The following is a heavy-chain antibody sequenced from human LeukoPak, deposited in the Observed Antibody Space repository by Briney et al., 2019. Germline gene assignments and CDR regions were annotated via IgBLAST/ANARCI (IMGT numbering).Heavy chain of an antibody. CDR1: GFTFSSYE. J-gene: IGHJ6*04. V-gene: IGHV3-48*03. D-gene: IGHD2-2*01. CDR2: ISSSGSTI. Sequence: GGSLRLSCAASGFTFSSYEMNWVRQAPGKGLEWVSYISSSGSTIYYADSVKGRFTISRDNAKNSLYLQMNSLRAEDTAVYYCARDPIVVVPAATGHYYYYYGMDVWGKGTTVTVSS. CDR3: ARDPIVVVPAATGHYYYYYGMDV.